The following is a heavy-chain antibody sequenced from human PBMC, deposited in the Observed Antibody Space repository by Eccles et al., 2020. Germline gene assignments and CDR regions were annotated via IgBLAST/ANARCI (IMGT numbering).Heavy chain of an antibody. D-gene: IGHD6-19*01. Sequence: KGRFTISRDNAKNSLYLQMNSLRAEDTAVYYCARGLTGYWGQGTLVTVSS. J-gene: IGHJ4*02. CDR3: ARGLTGY. V-gene: IGHV3-11*06.